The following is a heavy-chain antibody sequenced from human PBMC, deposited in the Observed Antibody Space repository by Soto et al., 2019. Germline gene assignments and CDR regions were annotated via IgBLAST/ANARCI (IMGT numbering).Heavy chain of an antibody. J-gene: IGHJ3*01. D-gene: IGHD3-10*01. CDR3: AKDDADYYGSGSYRV. CDR2: ISWNSGSI. V-gene: IGHV3-9*01. Sequence: EVQLVESGGGLVQPGRSLRLSCAASGFTFDDYAMHWVRQAPGKGLEWVSGISWNSGSIGYADSVKGRFTIYRDNAKNSLYLQMNSLRAEDTALYYCAKDDADYYGSGSYRVWGQGTMVTVSS. CDR1: GFTFDDYA.